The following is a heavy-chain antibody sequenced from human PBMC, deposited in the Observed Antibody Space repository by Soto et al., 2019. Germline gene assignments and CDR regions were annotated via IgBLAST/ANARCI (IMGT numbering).Heavy chain of an antibody. V-gene: IGHV1-18*01. J-gene: IGHJ5*01. CDR2: VSGNNGAS. CDR3: VRDQKYFRVNGNWFDS. Sequence: VRQAPGQGLEWMGWVSGNNGASNPAPKVQGRITMTLDTSTGVSYMALRSLRSDDTAIYYCVRDQKYFRVNGNWFDSWGQGTLVTVSS. D-gene: IGHD2-2*01.